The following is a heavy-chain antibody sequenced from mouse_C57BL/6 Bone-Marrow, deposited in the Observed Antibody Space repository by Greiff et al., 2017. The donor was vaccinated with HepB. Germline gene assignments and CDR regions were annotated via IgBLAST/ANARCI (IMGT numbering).Heavy chain of an antibody. CDR1: GYSITSDY. J-gene: IGHJ1*03. V-gene: IGHV3-8*01. Sequence: EVMLVESGPGLAKPSQTLSLTCSVTGYSITSDYWNWIRKFPGNKLEYMGYISYSGSTYYNPSLKSRISITRDTSKNQYYLQLNSVTTEDTATYYCARWIYYGNTYWYFDVWGTGTTVTVSS. D-gene: IGHD2-1*01. CDR3: ARWIYYGNTYWYFDV. CDR2: ISYSGST.